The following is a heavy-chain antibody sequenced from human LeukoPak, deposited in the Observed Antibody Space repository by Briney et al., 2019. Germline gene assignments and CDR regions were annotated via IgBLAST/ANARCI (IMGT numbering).Heavy chain of an antibody. D-gene: IGHD5-12*01. CDR1: GFTFDGFS. V-gene: IGHV3-43*01. CDR3: AKDRVASVYYFDY. J-gene: IGHJ4*02. Sequence: GGSLRLSCAASGFTFDGFSMYWVRQPPGKGLEWVSLISWDGGSTYYADSVKGRFTISRDNSKNTLYLQMNSLRAEDTAVYYCAKDRVASVYYFDYWGQGTLVTVSS. CDR2: ISWDGGST.